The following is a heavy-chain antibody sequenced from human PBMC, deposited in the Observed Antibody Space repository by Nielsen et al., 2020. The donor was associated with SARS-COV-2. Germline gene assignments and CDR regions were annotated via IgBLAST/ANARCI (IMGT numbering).Heavy chain of an antibody. J-gene: IGHJ6*02. Sequence: SCKASGGTFSSYAMHWVRQAPGKGLEWVAVISYDGSNKYYADSVKGRFTISRDNSKNTLYLQMNSLRAEDTAVYYCARDRGYCSSTSCYYYYGMDVWGQGTTVTVSS. CDR2: ISYDGSNK. V-gene: IGHV3-30*04. D-gene: IGHD2-2*01. CDR1: GGTFSSYA. CDR3: ARDRGYCSSTSCYYYYGMDV.